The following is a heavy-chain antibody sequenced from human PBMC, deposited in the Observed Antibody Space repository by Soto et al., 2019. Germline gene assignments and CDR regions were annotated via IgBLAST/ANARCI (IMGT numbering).Heavy chain of an antibody. Sequence: SETLSLTCTVSGDSTSSYYWSWIRQPPGKGLEWIGDIHNSGSTNYNPSLRSRVTISLDTSKTHFSLNLNSVTAADTAVYYCARDLRVADDLGGYYYYAMDVWGQGTTVT. CDR2: IHNSGST. J-gene: IGHJ6*02. CDR3: ARDLRVADDLGGYYYYAMDV. CDR1: GDSTSSYY. V-gene: IGHV4-59*01. D-gene: IGHD1-1*01.